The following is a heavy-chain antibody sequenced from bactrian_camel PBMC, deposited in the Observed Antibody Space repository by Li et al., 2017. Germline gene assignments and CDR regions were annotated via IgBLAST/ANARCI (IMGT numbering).Heavy chain of an antibody. CDR2: IYVGNGDT. D-gene: IGHD1*01. V-gene: IGHV3S40*01. CDR3: VAALRPDYVPANKPLARARGYNN. J-gene: IGHJ4*01. CDR1: GYSYSSNC. Sequence: SCAASGYSYSSNCMGWFRQAPGKEREGVAAIYVGNGDTYYADSVKGRFALSYDKSTNTVRLQMNNLSPEDTAMNYCVAALRPDYVPANKPLARARGYNNWGQGTQVTVS.